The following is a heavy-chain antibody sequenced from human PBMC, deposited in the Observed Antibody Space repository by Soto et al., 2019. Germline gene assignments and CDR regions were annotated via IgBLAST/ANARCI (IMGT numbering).Heavy chain of an antibody. CDR2: IWYDGSNK. D-gene: IGHD3-10*01. V-gene: IGHV3-33*01. J-gene: IGHJ3*02. Sequence: PGESLKISCAASGFTFSNYGMHWVRQAPGKGLEWAAIIWYDGSNKYYADSVKGRFTISKDNAKNTLYLQMNSLRAEDTAVYFCGRVDRDVTTFDIWGQGTMVTVSS. CDR3: GRVDRDVTTFDI. CDR1: GFTFSNYG.